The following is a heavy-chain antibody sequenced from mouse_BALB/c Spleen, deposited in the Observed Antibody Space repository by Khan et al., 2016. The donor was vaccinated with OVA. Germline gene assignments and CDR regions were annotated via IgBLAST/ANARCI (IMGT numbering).Heavy chain of an antibody. CDR2: INPSNGYT. Sequence: LEESGAELARPGASVKMSCKASGYTFTSYTIHWIKLRPGQGLEWIGFINPSNGYTNYNQKFKDKATLTADKSSTTVYMQLSSLTSDDSVVYNCVRDGAYHRNDGWFAYWGQGTLVTVSA. V-gene: IGHV1-4*01. CDR1: GYTFTSYT. D-gene: IGHD2-14*01. J-gene: IGHJ3*01. CDR3: VRDGAYHRNDGWFAY.